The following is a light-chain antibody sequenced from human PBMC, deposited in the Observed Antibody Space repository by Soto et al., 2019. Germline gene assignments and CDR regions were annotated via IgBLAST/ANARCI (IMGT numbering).Light chain of an antibody. CDR1: SSDVGKYDY. CDR3: NSYTSSSTHV. CDR2: EVG. V-gene: IGLV2-14*01. Sequence: QSALTQPPSASGSPGQSVTISCTGTSSDVGKYDYVSWFQHHPGKAPKLIIYEVGNRPSGVSNRFSGSKSGNTASLTISGFQAEDEADYYCNSYTSSSTHVFGTGTKVTVL. J-gene: IGLJ1*01.